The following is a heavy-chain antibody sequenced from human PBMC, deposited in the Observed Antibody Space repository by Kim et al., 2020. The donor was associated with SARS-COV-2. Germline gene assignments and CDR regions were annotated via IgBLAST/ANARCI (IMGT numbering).Heavy chain of an antibody. Sequence: GGSLRLSCAASGFTFSSYGMHWVRQAPGKGLEWVAVISYDGSNKYYADSVKGRFTISRDNSKNTLYLQMNSLRAEDTAVYYCARDNYGDYVFLDYWGQGTLVTVSS. V-gene: IGHV3-33*05. CDR2: ISYDGSNK. CDR1: GFTFSSYG. J-gene: IGHJ4*02. CDR3: ARDNYGDYVFLDY. D-gene: IGHD4-17*01.